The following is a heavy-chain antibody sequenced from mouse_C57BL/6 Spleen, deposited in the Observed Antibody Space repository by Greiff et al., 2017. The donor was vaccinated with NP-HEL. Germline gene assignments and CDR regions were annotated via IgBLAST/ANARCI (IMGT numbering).Heavy chain of an antibody. V-gene: IGHV1-82*01. CDR3: ARHYGSSSHFDY. D-gene: IGHD1-1*01. CDR2: IYPGDGDT. Sequence: QVQLQQSGPELVKPGASVKISCKASGYAFSSSWMNWVKQRPGKGLEWIGRIYPGDGDTNYNGKFKGKATLTADTSSSTAYMQLSSLTAEDSAVYFCARHYGSSSHFDYWGQGTTLTVSS. J-gene: IGHJ2*01. CDR1: GYAFSSSW.